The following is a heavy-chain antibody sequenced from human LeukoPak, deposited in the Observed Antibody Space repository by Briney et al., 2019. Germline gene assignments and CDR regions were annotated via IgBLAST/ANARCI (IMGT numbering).Heavy chain of an antibody. V-gene: IGHV4-39*07. CDR2: IYYSGST. D-gene: IGHD2-2*01. CDR1: GGSISSSSYY. J-gene: IGHJ4*02. Sequence: SETLSLTCTVSGGSISSSSYYWGWIRQPPGKGLEWIGSIYYSGSTYYNPSLKSRVTISVDTSKNQFSLKLSSVTAADTAVYYCARVIGAGYCSSTSCYGMYYFDYWGQGTLVTVSS. CDR3: ARVIGAGYCSSTSCYGMYYFDY.